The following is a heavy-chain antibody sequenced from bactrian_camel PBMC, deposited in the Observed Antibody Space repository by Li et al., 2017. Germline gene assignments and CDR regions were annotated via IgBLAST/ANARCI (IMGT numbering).Heavy chain of an antibody. CDR1: GYTYSGDC. J-gene: IGHJ6*01. CDR3: ATDWTGGSLCDVAGTLLLLPSFGV. Sequence: DVQLVESGGGSVQAGGSLTLACSISGYTYSGDCMAWFRQIPPNEREGLATIYGDAGTTLYADSVKGRFTISQDSAKKTLYLQMNNLKPEDTGMYYCATDWTGGSLCDVAGTLLLLPSFGVWGKGTQVTVS. CDR2: IYGDAGTT. D-gene: IGHD1*01. V-gene: IGHV3S31*01.